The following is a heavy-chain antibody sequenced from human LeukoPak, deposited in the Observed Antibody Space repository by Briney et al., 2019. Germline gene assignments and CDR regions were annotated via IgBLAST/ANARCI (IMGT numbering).Heavy chain of an antibody. CDR3: ARDKVGTSYFDF. J-gene: IGHJ4*02. CDR2: VYGSGST. Sequence: SETLSLTCTVSGGSISGYYWSWIRQPAGKGLAWIGRVYGSGSTNYNPSLKSRLTVSLDTSKNQFSLRLSSVTAADTAIYYCARDKVGTSYFDFWGQGALVTVSS. D-gene: IGHD1-26*01. CDR1: GGSISGYY. V-gene: IGHV4-4*07.